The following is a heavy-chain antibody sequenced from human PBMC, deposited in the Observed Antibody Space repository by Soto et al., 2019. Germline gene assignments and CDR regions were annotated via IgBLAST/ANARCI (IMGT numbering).Heavy chain of an antibody. CDR3: ASGDIVVVPAAISDYGTDV. J-gene: IGHJ6*02. V-gene: IGHV1-18*04. Sequence: ASVKVSCKASGYTCTSYGISWVRQAPGQGLEWMGWISAYNGNTNYAQKLQGRVTMTKDTSTSTAYMELRSLRSDDTAVYYCASGDIVVVPAAISDYGTDVWGQGTTVTL. CDR2: ISAYNGNT. CDR1: GYTCTSYG. D-gene: IGHD2-2*01.